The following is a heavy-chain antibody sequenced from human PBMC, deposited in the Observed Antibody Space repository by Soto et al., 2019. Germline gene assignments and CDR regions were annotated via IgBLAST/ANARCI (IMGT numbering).Heavy chain of an antibody. V-gene: IGHV1-2*02. CDR2: INPISGDT. Sequence: AALKFSCKSSGYTFTDHFIHCVRQAPGQGLEWMGWINPISGDTNYAPKFQHRLAMTRDKSISTAYLQWSSLKASDTAMYYCARRPDYYYGMDVWGQGTTVTVSS. J-gene: IGHJ6*02. CDR1: GYTFTDHF. CDR3: ARRPDYYYGMDV.